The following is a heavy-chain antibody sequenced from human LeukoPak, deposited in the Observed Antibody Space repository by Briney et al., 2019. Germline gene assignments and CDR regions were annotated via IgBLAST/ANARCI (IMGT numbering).Heavy chain of an antibody. D-gene: IGHD4-17*01. CDR3: ARAWTTVTSYYFDY. CDR2: IYYSGST. V-gene: IGHV4-31*11. J-gene: IGHJ4*02. Sequence: SETLSLTCAVYGGSFSGYYWSWIRQHPGKGLEWIGYIYYSGSTYYNPSLKSRVTIPVDTSKNQFSLKLSSVTAADTAVYYCARAWTTVTSYYFDYWGQGTLVTVSS. CDR1: GGSFSGYY.